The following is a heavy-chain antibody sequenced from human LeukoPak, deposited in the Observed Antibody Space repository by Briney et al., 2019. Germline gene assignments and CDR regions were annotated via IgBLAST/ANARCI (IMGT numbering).Heavy chain of an antibody. CDR1: GFTFSSYS. CDR2: ISSSSSYI. V-gene: IGHV3-21*01. J-gene: IGHJ5*01. D-gene: IGHD1-1*01. Sequence: GGSLRLSCAASGFTFSSYSMNWVRQAPGKGLEWDSSISSSSSYIYYADSVKGRFTISRDNAKNSLSLQMNSLRAEDTAVYYCARAKTTGDSWFDSWGQGTLVTVSS. CDR3: ARAKTTGDSWFDS.